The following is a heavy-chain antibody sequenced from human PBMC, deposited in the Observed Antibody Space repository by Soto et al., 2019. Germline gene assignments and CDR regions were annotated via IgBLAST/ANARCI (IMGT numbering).Heavy chain of an antibody. CDR2: IKGDGSDK. D-gene: IGHD3-10*01. CDR1: GFSFSDYY. V-gene: IGHV3-7*03. J-gene: IGHJ4*02. CDR3: ARDWTAGSYDF. Sequence: GGSLRLSCAACGFSFSDYYMSWVRQAPGKGLEWVANIKGDGSDKYYLDSVKGRFTVSRDNPRNSLFLQMNSLRAEDTAFYYCARDWTAGSYDFWGQGTLVTVSS.